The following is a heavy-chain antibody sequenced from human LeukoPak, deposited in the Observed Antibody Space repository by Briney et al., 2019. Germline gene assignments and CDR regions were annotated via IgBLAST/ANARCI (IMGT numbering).Heavy chain of an antibody. CDR1: GFIFSTFG. D-gene: IGHD3-10*02. CDR3: VELGITMIGGV. Sequence: GGSLRLSCVASGFIFSTFGMHWVRQAPGKGLEWVAFISHDGNDKYYADSVKGRFAISRDNSHNTLYLQINSLRPEDTAVYYCVELGITMIGGVWGKGTTVTISS. J-gene: IGHJ6*04. V-gene: IGHV3-30*18. CDR2: ISHDGNDK.